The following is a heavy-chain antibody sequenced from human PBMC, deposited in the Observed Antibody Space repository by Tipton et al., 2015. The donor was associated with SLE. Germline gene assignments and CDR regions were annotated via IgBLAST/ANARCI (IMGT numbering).Heavy chain of an antibody. CDR2: IRYDGSDK. CDR3: ARDDRGINGEY. Sequence: SGFTFSSYGMHWVRQAPGKGLEWVAFIRYDGSDKFYADSVKGRFTISGDNSKNTLYLQMNSLRSEDTAVYYCARDDRGINGEYWGQGTLVTVSS. CDR1: GFTFSSYG. V-gene: IGHV3-30*02. J-gene: IGHJ4*02. D-gene: IGHD3-10*01.